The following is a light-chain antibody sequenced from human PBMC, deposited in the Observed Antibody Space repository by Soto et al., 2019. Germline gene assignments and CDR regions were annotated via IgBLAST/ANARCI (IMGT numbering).Light chain of an antibody. Sequence: DIQMTQSPSSLSASVGDSVTITCRASLSISSHLNWYQQKPGKAPKLLIYASSTLQSGVPSRFSGCGSGTDFILTISSLQPEDFATYYCQQSYSTPFTFGPGTKVDI. V-gene: IGKV1-39*01. CDR3: QQSYSTPFT. CDR1: LSISSH. J-gene: IGKJ3*01. CDR2: ASS.